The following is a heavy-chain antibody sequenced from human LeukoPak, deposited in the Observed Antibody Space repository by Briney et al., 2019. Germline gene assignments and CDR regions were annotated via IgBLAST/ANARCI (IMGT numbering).Heavy chain of an antibody. D-gene: IGHD2-2*01. Sequence: ASVKVSCKASGYTFTSYAIHWVRQAPGQRLEWMGWINAGNGNTKYSQKFQGRVTITRDTSASTAYMELSSLRSEDTAVYYCARDLDVVGVDPWGQGTLVTVSS. CDR1: GYTFTSYA. CDR3: ARDLDVVGVDP. V-gene: IGHV1-3*01. J-gene: IGHJ5*02. CDR2: INAGNGNT.